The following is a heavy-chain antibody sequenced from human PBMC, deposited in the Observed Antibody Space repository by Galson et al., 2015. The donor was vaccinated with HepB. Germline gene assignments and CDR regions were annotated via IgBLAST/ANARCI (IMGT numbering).Heavy chain of an antibody. D-gene: IGHD3-16*02. Sequence: SLRLSCAASGSIFSDYYINWIRQAPGKGLEWVAYISNNGTTAYYSDSVKGRFTIARDNAKKSLYLQMNSLRVEDTAVYYCTVVPENWGQGALVTVSS. CDR2: ISNNGTTA. CDR1: GSIFSDYY. J-gene: IGHJ4*02. CDR3: TVVPEN. V-gene: IGHV3-11*01.